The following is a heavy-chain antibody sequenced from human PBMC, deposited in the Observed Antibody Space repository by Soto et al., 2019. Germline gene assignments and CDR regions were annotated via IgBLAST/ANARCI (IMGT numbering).Heavy chain of an antibody. J-gene: IGHJ5*02. D-gene: IGHD3-10*01. CDR2: ISSSSSTI. CDR1: GFTFTSYS. Sequence: GSLRLSCAASGFTFTSYSMNWVRQAPGKGLEWVSYISSSSSTIYYADSVKGRFTISRDNAKNSLYLQMNSLRAEDTAVYYCARDYLDYYGSGSYIGWFDPWGQGTLVTVSS. V-gene: IGHV3-48*01. CDR3: ARDYLDYYGSGSYIGWFDP.